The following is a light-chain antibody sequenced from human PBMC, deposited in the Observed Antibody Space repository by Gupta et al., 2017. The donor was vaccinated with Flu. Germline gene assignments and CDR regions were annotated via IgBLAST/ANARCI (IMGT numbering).Light chain of an antibody. CDR2: LKSDGSH. Sequence: QLVLTQSPSASASLGASVTLTCTLSSGHSSYAIAWHQQQPEKGPRYLMKLKSDGSHSKGDGIPGRFSGSSSGAERYLTISSLQSEDEADYYCQTWGTGIRVFGGGTKLTVL. V-gene: IGLV4-69*01. CDR1: SGHSSYA. CDR3: QTWGTGIRV. J-gene: IGLJ3*02.